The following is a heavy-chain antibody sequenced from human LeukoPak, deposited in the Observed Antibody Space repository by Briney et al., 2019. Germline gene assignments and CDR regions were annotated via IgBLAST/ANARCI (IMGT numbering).Heavy chain of an antibody. CDR2: IKSKTDGGTT. CDR3: TTGIRITMIVVDY. Sequence: GGSLRLSCAASGFTFSNAWMSWVRQAPGKGLEWVGRIKSKTDGGTTDYAAPVKGRFTISRDDSKNTLYLQMNSLKTEDTAVYYCTTGIRITMIVVDYWGQGTLVTVSS. V-gene: IGHV3-15*01. J-gene: IGHJ4*02. D-gene: IGHD3-22*01. CDR1: GFTFSNAW.